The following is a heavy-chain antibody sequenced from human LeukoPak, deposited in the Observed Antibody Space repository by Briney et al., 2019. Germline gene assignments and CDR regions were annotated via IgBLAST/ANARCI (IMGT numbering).Heavy chain of an antibody. D-gene: IGHD4-23*01. J-gene: IGHJ4*02. Sequence: PSGTLSLTCTVSGASISNANWWTWVRQPPGKGLEWIGEIFHGGSANYNPSLKSRVTFSVDKSKNHFSLNLISVTAADTAVYYCLYGGNSGDWLYWGQGTLVTVSS. V-gene: IGHV4-4*02. CDR3: LYGGNSGDWLY. CDR1: GASISNANW. CDR2: IFHGGSA.